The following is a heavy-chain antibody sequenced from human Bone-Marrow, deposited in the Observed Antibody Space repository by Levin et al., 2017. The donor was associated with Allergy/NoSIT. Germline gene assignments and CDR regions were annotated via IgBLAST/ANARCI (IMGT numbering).Heavy chain of an antibody. D-gene: IGHD2-15*01. V-gene: IGHV3-48*03. CDR3: VKGSSGGRPYYFDY. J-gene: IGHJ4*02. CDR2: ISETTV. Sequence: GGSLRLSCEASGFTFTYYEMDWVRQAPGKGLEWVAFISETTVHYADSVRGRFTISRDNAKNSLFLQMNSLQAEDTAIYYCVKGSSGGRPYYFDYWGQGNLVTVSS. CDR1: GFTFTYYE.